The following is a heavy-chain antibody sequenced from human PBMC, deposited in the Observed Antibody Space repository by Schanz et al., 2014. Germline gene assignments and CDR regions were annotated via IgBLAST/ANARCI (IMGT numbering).Heavy chain of an antibody. CDR1: GFTFHTYD. CDR3: AKDLAAVGVFDY. V-gene: IGHV3-30-3*01. Sequence: DLEESGGGVVQPGRSLRLSCAASGFTFHTYDMHWVRQAPGKGLEWVAQISHDGHRDFYADSVKGRFTVSRDNSKNTLDLQMNSLRAEDTAIYYCAKDLAAVGVFDYWGQGTLVIVSS. D-gene: IGHD6-13*01. J-gene: IGHJ4*02. CDR2: ISHDGHRD.